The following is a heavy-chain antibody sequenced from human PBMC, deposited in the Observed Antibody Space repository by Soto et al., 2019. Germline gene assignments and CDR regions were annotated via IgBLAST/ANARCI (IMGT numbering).Heavy chain of an antibody. CDR2: TYYRSKWYN. CDR3: AREDTRGSYYARDYYYGMDV. J-gene: IGHJ6*02. V-gene: IGHV6-1*01. D-gene: IGHD1-26*01. CDR1: GDSVSSNSAA. Sequence: SQTLSLTCAISGDSVSSNSAAWNWIRQSPSRGLEWLGRTYYRSKWYNDYAVSVKSRITINPDTSKNQFSLQMNSLRAEDTAVYYCAREDTRGSYYARDYYYGMDVWGQGTTVTVSS.